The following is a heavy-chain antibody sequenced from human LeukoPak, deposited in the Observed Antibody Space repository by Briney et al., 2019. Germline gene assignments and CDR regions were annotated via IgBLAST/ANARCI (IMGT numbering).Heavy chain of an antibody. D-gene: IGHD3-22*01. CDR3: ARVGGYYDSSGYMVDY. J-gene: IGHJ4*02. V-gene: IGHV4-34*01. CDR1: GGSFSGYY. Sequence: SETLSLTCAVYGGSFSGYYWSWIRQPPGKGLEWIGEINHSGSTNYNPSLKSRVTISVDTSKNQFSLKLSSVTAADTAVYYCARVGGYYDSSGYMVDYWGQGTLVTVSS. CDR2: INHSGST.